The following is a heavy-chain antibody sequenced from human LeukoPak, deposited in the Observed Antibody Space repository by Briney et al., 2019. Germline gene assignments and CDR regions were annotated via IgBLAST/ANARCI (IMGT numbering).Heavy chain of an antibody. CDR3: ARDGPHYDLDV. D-gene: IGHD3-3*01. V-gene: IGHV3-33*01. CDR2: LWSEGSNR. CDR1: GFNFRRYG. J-gene: IGHJ6*02. Sequence: GRCRRLACAAAGFNFRRYGLQWVRQAAGKSRGWVAFLWSEGSNRNYADSVKGRFTISRDISNNSLYLQMNSLRAEDTAVYYCARDGPHYDLDVWGQGTTATVSS.